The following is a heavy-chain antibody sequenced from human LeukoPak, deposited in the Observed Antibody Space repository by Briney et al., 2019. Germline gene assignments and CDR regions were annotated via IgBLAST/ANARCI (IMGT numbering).Heavy chain of an antibody. CDR2: MYYSGST. CDR3: ARFRFPPANFFDY. D-gene: IGHD6-25*01. V-gene: IGHV4-39*01. J-gene: IGHJ4*02. CDR1: GGSISSSSYY. Sequence: SETLSLTCTVSGGSISSSSYYWGWIRQPPGKGLVWIGSMYYSGSTYYNPSLKSRVTISIDTSKNQFSLKLSSVTAADTAVYYCARFRFPPANFFDYWGQRTLVTVSS.